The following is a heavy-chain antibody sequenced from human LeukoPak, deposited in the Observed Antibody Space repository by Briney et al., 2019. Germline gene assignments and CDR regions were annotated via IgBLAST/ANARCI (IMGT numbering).Heavy chain of an antibody. J-gene: IGHJ4*02. CDR2: IYHSGST. CDR3: ARGRVYLDF. Sequence: SDTLSLTCTVSGASISSSYWSWMRQPPGKGLEWIGYIYHSGSTDYSAALKSRVTLSVDTSKNQFSLKLSSVTAADTAVYYCARGRVYLDFWGQGTLVTVSS. V-gene: IGHV4-59*07. CDR1: GASISSSY.